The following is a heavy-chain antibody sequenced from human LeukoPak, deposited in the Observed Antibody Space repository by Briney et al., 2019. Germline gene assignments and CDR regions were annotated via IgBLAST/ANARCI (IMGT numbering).Heavy chain of an antibody. CDR2: ISYDGSNK. CDR3: ARDRVLYYYDSSGLGY. D-gene: IGHD3-22*01. CDR1: GFTFSSYG. V-gene: IGHV3-30*03. J-gene: IGHJ4*02. Sequence: GGSLRLSCAASGFTFSSYGMHWVGQAPGKGLEWVAVISYDGSNKYYADSVKGRFTNSRDNSKNTLYLQMNSLRAEDTAVYYCARDRVLYYYDSSGLGYWGQGTLVTVSS.